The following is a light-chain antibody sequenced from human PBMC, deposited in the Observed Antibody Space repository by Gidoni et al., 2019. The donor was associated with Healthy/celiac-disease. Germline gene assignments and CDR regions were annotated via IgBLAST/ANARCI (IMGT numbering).Light chain of an antibody. Sequence: EIVLTQSPGTLSFSPGERATLSCRASQSVSSSYLAWYQQKPGQAPRLLIYGASSRATGITDRFSGSGSGTDFTLTISRLEPEDFAVYYCQQYGSSPSWTFGQGTKVEIK. CDR1: QSVSSSY. V-gene: IGKV3-20*01. CDR3: QQYGSSPSWT. CDR2: GAS. J-gene: IGKJ1*01.